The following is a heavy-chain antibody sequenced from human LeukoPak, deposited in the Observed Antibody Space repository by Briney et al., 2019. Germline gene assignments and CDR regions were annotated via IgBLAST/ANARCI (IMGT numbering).Heavy chain of an antibody. D-gene: IGHD2-21*02. CDR3: ARDAYCGGDCYSDY. Sequence: ASVKVSCKASGYTFTSYAMHWVRQAPGQRLEWMGWINAGNGNTKYSQEFQGRVTITRDTSASTAYMELSSLRSEDMAVYYCARDAYCGGDCYSDYWGQGTLVTVSS. CDR1: GYTFTSYA. J-gene: IGHJ4*02. CDR2: INAGNGNT. V-gene: IGHV1-3*03.